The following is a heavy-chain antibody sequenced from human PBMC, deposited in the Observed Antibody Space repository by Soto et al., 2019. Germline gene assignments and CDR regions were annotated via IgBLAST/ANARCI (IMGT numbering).Heavy chain of an antibody. V-gene: IGHV4-4*02. J-gene: IGHJ3*02. Sequence: LSLTCAVSSGSISSSNWWSWVRQPPGKGLEWIGEIYHSGSTNYNPSLKSRVTISVDKSKNQFSLKLSSVTAADTAVYYCARVGCSSTSCPYDFDIWGQGTMVTVSS. D-gene: IGHD2-2*01. CDR3: ARVGCSSTSCPYDFDI. CDR2: IYHSGST. CDR1: SGSISSSNW.